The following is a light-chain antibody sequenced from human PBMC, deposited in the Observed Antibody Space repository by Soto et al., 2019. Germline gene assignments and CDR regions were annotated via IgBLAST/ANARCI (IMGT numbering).Light chain of an antibody. V-gene: IGLV2-8*01. CDR3: SLYTSENTYV. CDR2: DVS. CDR1: SSDIGGYNS. J-gene: IGLJ1*01. Sequence: QSALTQSPSASGSPGQSVTISCTGTSSDIGGYNSVSWYQQHPGKAPKVMIYDVSKRPSGVPDRFSGSKSGNTASLTVSALQAEDEADYYCSLYTSENTYVFGTGTKVTVL.